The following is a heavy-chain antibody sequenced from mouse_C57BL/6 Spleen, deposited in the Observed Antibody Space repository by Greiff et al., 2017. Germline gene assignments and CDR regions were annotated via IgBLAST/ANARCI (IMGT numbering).Heavy chain of an antibody. CDR2: IYPGAGDT. D-gene: IGHD2-4*01. J-gene: IGHJ3*01. CDR1: GYAFSSYW. Sequence: QVQLQQSGAELVKPGASVKISCKASGYAFSSYWMNWVKQRPGKGLEWIGQIYPGAGDTNYNGKFKGKATLTADKSSSTAYMQLSSLTSEDSAVYFCARWYDYGAFAYWGQGTLVTVSA. CDR3: ARWYDYGAFAY. V-gene: IGHV1-80*01.